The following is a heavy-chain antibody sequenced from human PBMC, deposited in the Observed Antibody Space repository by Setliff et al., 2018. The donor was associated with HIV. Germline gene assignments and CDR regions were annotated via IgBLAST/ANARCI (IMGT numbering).Heavy chain of an antibody. D-gene: IGHD3-22*01. J-gene: IGHJ4*02. CDR1: GFTFSKYW. Sequence: LRLSCAASGFTFSKYWMSWVRQAPGKGLEWVASVNPDGSEASSVGSMKGRFTISRDNSKNTVYLQMNSLRAEDTAEYYCAKELAASGLGYFDSWGRGILVTVSS. V-gene: IGHV3-7*03. CDR3: AKELAASGLGYFDS. CDR2: VNPDGSEA.